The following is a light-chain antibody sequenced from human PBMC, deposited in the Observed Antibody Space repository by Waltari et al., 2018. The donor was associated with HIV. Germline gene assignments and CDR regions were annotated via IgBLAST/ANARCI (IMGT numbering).Light chain of an antibody. J-gene: IGKJ2*01. CDR2: KAS. CDR3: QQYNSPGYT. V-gene: IGKV1-5*03. Sequence: DTQMTQFPSTLSASVGDGVTITCRASQSISIWLAWYQQKPGKAPKVLISKASSLESGVPSRFSGSGSGTEFTLTIRSLQPDDSATYYCQQYNSPGYTFGQGTKLEIK. CDR1: QSISIW.